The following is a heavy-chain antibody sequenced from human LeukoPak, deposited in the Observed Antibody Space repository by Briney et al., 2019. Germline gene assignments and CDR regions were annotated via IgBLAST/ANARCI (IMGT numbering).Heavy chain of an antibody. CDR2: ISAYNGNT. CDR1: GYTFTSYG. V-gene: IGHV1-18*01. CDR3: ARRLGFANYYYGMDV. D-gene: IGHD3-10*01. Sequence: ASVKVSCKASGYTFTSYGISWVRQAPGQGLEWMGWISAYNGNTNYAQKLQGRVTMTTDTSTSTAYMELRSLRSDDTAVYYCARRLGFANYYYGMDVWGQGTTVTVSS. J-gene: IGHJ6*02.